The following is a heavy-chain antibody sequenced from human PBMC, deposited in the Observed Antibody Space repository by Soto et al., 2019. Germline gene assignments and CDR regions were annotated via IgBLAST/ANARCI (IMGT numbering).Heavy chain of an antibody. CDR1: GGSISSYY. CDR2: VYYSGST. Sequence: PSETLSLTCSVSGGSISSYYWNWIRQPPGKGLEYIGYVYYSGSTNQNPSLKSRVTISVDTSKKQFSLKLSSVTAADTAVYYCARDAGGTYYFDYWGQGALVTVSS. V-gene: IGHV4-59*01. D-gene: IGHD2-15*01. CDR3: ARDAGGTYYFDY. J-gene: IGHJ4*02.